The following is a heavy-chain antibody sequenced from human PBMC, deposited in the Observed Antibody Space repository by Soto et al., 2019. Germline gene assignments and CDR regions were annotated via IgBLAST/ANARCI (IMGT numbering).Heavy chain of an antibody. CDR1: GLTVSGKKY. V-gene: IGHV3-53*01. Sequence: GGSLRLSCAAFGLTVSGKKYVAWVRQAPGKGLEWVSALYDVDGSFYADSVKGRFTTSSDSSKTTVYLQMNGLRPDDTAVYYCASWHEREHAYDVWGQGTTVT. D-gene: IGHD1-1*01. J-gene: IGHJ3*01. CDR2: LYDVDGS. CDR3: ASWHEREHAYDV.